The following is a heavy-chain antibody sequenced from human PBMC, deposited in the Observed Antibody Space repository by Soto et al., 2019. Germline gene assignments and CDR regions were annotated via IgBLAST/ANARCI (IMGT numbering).Heavy chain of an antibody. J-gene: IGHJ4*01. CDR3: VRDARGGGLLLWDC. Sequence: EVQLVESGGGLAQSGGSLRLSCAASGFMFNDYEMNWVSQAPGKGLEWVSYISEGGTTTHYTDSVKGRFTISRDNAKESLYLQMNSLTPEDTATYFCVRDARGGGLLLWDCWGHGVVVSVSS. V-gene: IGHV3-48*03. D-gene: IGHD3-16*01. CDR2: ISEGGTTT. CDR1: GFMFNDYE.